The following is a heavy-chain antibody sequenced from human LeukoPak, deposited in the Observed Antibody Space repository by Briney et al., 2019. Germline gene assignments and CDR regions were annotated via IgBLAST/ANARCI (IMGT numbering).Heavy chain of an antibody. Sequence: GGSLRLSCAASGFTLSDYYMSWIRQAPGKGLEWISYSSSSGSTIYYADSVEGRFTISRDNAKNSLYLQMNSLRAEDTAVYYCARGEPYYYDSSGYSSHAFDIWGQGTMVTVSS. V-gene: IGHV3-11*04. CDR3: ARGEPYYYDSSGYSSHAFDI. CDR2: SSSSGSTI. CDR1: GFTLSDYY. D-gene: IGHD3-22*01. J-gene: IGHJ3*02.